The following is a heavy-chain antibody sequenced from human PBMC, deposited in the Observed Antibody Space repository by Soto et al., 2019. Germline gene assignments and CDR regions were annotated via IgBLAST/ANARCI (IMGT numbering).Heavy chain of an antibody. Sequence: QLQLQESGSGLVKPSQTLSLTRAVSGGSISSGGYSWSWIRQPPGKGLEWIGYIYHSGSTYYNPSLKSRVNTSVDRSKNQFSLKLSSVTAADTAVYYCARAFHPGVVVTAYFDYWGQGTLVTVSS. CDR3: ARAFHPGVVVTAYFDY. CDR2: IYHSGST. J-gene: IGHJ4*02. V-gene: IGHV4-30-2*01. D-gene: IGHD2-21*02. CDR1: GGSISSGGYS.